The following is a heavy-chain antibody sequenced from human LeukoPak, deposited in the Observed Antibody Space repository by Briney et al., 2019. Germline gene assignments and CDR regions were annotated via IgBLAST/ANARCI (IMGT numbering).Heavy chain of an antibody. J-gene: IGHJ4*02. CDR3: ARDVSQGSGSYRNQAFDY. Sequence: ASVKVSCKASGYTFTRYYIHWARQAPGQGLEWMGIINPSSGSANYAQKLQGRVTMTRDTSTSTVYMELSSLRSEDTAVYYCARDVSQGSGSYRNQAFDYWGQGTLVTVSS. CDR1: GYTFTRYY. CDR2: INPSSGSA. V-gene: IGHV1-46*04. D-gene: IGHD3-10*01.